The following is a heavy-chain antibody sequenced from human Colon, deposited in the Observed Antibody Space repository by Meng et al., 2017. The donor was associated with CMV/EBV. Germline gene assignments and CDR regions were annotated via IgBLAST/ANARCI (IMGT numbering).Heavy chain of an antibody. J-gene: IGHJ4*02. CDR1: GFTFNMNS. Sequence: GGSLRLSCAASGFTFNMNSMNWVRQTPGKGLEWVASVSGSSSYIYHANSVKGRFTISRDNAKNSVYLQMDSLRGDDTAIYYCARARGQLSFDLWGQGISVTVSS. V-gene: IGHV3-21*01. CDR3: ARARGQLSFDL. D-gene: IGHD2/OR15-2a*01. CDR2: VSGSSSYI.